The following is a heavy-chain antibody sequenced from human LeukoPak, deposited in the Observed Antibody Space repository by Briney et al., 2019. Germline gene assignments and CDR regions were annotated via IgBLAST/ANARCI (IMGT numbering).Heavy chain of an antibody. CDR1: GFTFSSYA. D-gene: IGHD5-18*01. Sequence: GGSLRLSCAASGFTFSSYAMSWVRQAPGKGLECISGFSGSGGSTYYADSVKGRFTISRDNSKNTLYLQMNSLRAEDTAVYYCAKFSGYLYDAFDIWGQGTMVTVSS. J-gene: IGHJ3*02. CDR2: FSGSGGST. V-gene: IGHV3-23*01. CDR3: AKFSGYLYDAFDI.